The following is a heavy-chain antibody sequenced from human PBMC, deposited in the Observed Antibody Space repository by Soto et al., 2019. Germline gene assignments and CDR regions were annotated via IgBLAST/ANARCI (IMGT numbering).Heavy chain of an antibody. CDR1: GLTFNTYG. CDR2: ISFDGDKK. Sequence: QVVLVESGGGVVQPGRSLRLSCKTSGLTFNTYGMHWVRQSPGKGLEWVAVISFDGDKKYYADSVKGRFTISRDNSKNTLYLQMNSLRPEDTAVYFCAKPMFSGNSTTDYWGQGTLVTVSS. D-gene: IGHD3-10*02. J-gene: IGHJ4*02. CDR3: AKPMFSGNSTTDY. V-gene: IGHV3-30*18.